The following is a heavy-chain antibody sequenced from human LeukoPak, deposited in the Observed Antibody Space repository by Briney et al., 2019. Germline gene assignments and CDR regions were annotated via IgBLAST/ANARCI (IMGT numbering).Heavy chain of an antibody. CDR2: ISAYNGNT. J-gene: IGHJ4*02. V-gene: IGHV1-18*01. D-gene: IGHD2-2*01. CDR3: ARVSRYCSSTSCYYFDY. Sequence: GASVKVSCKASGYTFTSYGISWVRQAPGQGLERMGWISAYNGNTNYAQKLQGRVTMTTDTSTSTAYMELRSLRSDDTAVYYCARVSRYCSSTSCYYFDYWGQGTLVTVSS. CDR1: GYTFTSYG.